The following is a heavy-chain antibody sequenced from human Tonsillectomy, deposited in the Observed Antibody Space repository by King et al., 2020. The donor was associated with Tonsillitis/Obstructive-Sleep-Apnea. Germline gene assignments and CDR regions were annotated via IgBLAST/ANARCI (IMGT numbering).Heavy chain of an antibody. CDR2: INRDGSST. J-gene: IGHJ4*02. D-gene: IGHD6-6*01. V-gene: IGHV3-74*01. CDR3: AREGYSSSSPIDY. CDR1: GFTFSSYW. Sequence: VQLVESGGGLVQPGGSLRLSCAASGFTFSSYWMHWVRQAPGKGLVWVSRINRDGSSTSYADSGKGRFTISRDNAKNTLYLQMNSLRAEDTAVYYCAREGYSSSSPIDYWGQGTLVTVSS.